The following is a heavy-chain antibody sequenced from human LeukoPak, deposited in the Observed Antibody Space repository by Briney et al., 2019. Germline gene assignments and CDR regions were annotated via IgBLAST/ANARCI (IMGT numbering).Heavy chain of an antibody. J-gene: IGHJ6*03. Sequence: GESLKISCKGSEYRFNNYWIGWVRQMSGKGLEWMGIIYPDDSNTKYTPSFEGQVTISVDKSINTAYLQWSSLKASDTAIYYCARRYGAGYSSSYYYYYMDVWGQGTTVTVSS. D-gene: IGHD5-24*01. CDR3: ARRYGAGYSSSYYYYYMDV. CDR2: IYPDDSNT. CDR1: EYRFNNYW. V-gene: IGHV5-51*01.